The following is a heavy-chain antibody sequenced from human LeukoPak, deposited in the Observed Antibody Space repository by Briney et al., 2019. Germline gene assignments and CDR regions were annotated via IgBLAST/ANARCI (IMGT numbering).Heavy chain of an antibody. CDR3: ARDRDMITFGGVLGY. CDR1: GGSISSYY. Sequence: SETLSLTCTVSGGSISSYYWSWIRQPPGKGLEWIGRIYTSGSTNYNPSLKSRVTMSVDTSKNQFSLKLSSVTAADTAVYYCARDRDMITFGGVLGYWGQGTLVTVSS. V-gene: IGHV4-4*07. CDR2: IYTSGST. J-gene: IGHJ4*02. D-gene: IGHD3-16*01.